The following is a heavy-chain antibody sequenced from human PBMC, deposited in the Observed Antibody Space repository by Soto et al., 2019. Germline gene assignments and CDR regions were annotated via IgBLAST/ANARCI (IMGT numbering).Heavy chain of an antibody. CDR1: GFTFSSYA. CDR2: IGGSGGST. CDR3: ANPPPPPDAYKGMDV. Sequence: EVQLLESGGGLVQPGGSLRLSCAASGFTFSSYAMSWVRQAPGKGLEWVSAIGGSGGSTFYADSVKGRFTISRDNSKNTLYLQMNSLRAEDTAVYYCANPPPPPDAYKGMDVWGQGTTVTVSS. J-gene: IGHJ6*02. V-gene: IGHV3-23*01.